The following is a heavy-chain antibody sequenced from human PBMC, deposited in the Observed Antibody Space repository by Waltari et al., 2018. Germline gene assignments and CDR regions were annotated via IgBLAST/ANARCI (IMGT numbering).Heavy chain of an antibody. D-gene: IGHD3-16*01. CDR1: GASINSLY. J-gene: IGHJ6*02. Sequence: QVQLQESGPGLVKPSETLSLSCAVSGASINSLYWSWIRQCPGRGLEWIGYIYYTGSTSYNPSLQGRAIISLDTSKEHCSLKLRSVTATDTAVYYCARQQFGSEYYYGMDVWGQGTTVTVS. CDR3: ARQQFGSEYYYGMDV. CDR2: IYYTGST. V-gene: IGHV4-59*08.